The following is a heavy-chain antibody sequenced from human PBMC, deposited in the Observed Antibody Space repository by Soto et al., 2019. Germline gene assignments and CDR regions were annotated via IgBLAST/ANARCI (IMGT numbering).Heavy chain of an antibody. D-gene: IGHD2-15*01. V-gene: IGHV4-34*01. J-gene: IGHJ4*02. Sequence: PSETLSLTCSVSGGSISSYYWSWIRQPPGKGLEWIGEINHSGSTNYNPSLKSRVTISVDTSKNQFSLKLCSVTAADTAVYYCARVNGDCSGGSCYSSSLLLYYFDYWGQGTLVTVSS. CDR3: ARVNGDCSGGSCYSSSLLLYYFDY. CDR1: GGSISSYY. CDR2: INHSGST.